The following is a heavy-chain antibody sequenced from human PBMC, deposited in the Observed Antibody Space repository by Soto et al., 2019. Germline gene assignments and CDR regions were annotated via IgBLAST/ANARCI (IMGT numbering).Heavy chain of an antibody. CDR2: ISTYNGNT. D-gene: IGHD2-8*01. V-gene: IGHV1-18*01. CDR3: ASEPYHVLMVNDPNLYGMDV. CDR1: GYTFTTYD. Sequence: QVQLVQSGAEVKKPGASVKVSCKASGYTFTTYDISWVRQAPGQGLEWMGRISTYNGNTNYPQSLQGRLTMTTDTYKTTACMALRSLRSDGTALYYCASEPYHVLMVNDPNLYGMDVWGQGTTVTVSS. J-gene: IGHJ6*02.